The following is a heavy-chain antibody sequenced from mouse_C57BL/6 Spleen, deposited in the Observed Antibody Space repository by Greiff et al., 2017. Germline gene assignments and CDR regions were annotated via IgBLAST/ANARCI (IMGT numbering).Heavy chain of an antibody. V-gene: IGHV1-66*01. CDR1: GYSFTSYY. CDR2: IYPGSGNT. CDR3: AGGYGSSWAMDY. J-gene: IGHJ4*01. Sequence: QVQLQQSGPELVKPGASVKISCKASGYSFTSYYIHWVKQRPGQGLEWIGWIYPGSGNTKYNEKFKGKATLTADTSSSTAYMQLSSLTSEDSAVYYCAGGYGSSWAMDYWGQGTSVTVSS. D-gene: IGHD1-1*01.